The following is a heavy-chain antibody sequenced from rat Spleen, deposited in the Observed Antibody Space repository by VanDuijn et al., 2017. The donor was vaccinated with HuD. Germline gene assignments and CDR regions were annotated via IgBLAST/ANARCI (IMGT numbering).Heavy chain of an antibody. D-gene: IGHD1-6*01. CDR1: GFTFNNYW. Sequence: EVHLVESGGGLVQPGRSLKLSCVASGFTFNNYWMTWIRQPPGKGLEWIASITKSGDNTYYPDSVKGRFTISRDNAKSTLYLQMDSLRSEDTATYYCARMYSTDSYWYFDFWGPGTMVTVSS. CDR2: ITKSGDNT. CDR3: ARMYSTDSYWYFDF. J-gene: IGHJ1*01. V-gene: IGHV5-31*01.